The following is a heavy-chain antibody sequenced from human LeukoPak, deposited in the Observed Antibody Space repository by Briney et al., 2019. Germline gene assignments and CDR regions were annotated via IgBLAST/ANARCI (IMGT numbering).Heavy chain of an antibody. CDR1: RFTFSSYS. Sequence: PGGSLRLSCAASRFTFSSYSMNWVRRAPGKGLEWVSYISSSSGTIYYADSVKGRFTISRDNSRNTLFLQMNSLTAEDTAVYYCAKCGSGWSHFDFSGQGTLVTVSS. CDR2: ISSSSGTI. J-gene: IGHJ4*02. D-gene: IGHD6-19*01. V-gene: IGHV3-48*01. CDR3: AKCGSGWSHFDF.